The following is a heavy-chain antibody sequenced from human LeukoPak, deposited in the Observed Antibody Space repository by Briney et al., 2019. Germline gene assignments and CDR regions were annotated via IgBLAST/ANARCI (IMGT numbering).Heavy chain of an antibody. CDR2: ISDSGGRT. CDR1: GITLSNYG. V-gene: IGHV3-23*01. Sequence: GGSLRLSCAVSGITLSNYGMSWVRQAPGKGLEWVAGISDSGGRTDYADSVKGRFTISRDNPKNTLYLQMNSLRAEDTALYFCAKRGVVIRVILVGFHKEAYYFDSWGQGALVTVSS. D-gene: IGHD3-22*01. CDR3: AKRGVVIRVILVGFHKEAYYFDS. J-gene: IGHJ4*02.